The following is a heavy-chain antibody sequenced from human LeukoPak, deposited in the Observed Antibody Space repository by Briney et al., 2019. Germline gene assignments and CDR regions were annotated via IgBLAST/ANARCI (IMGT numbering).Heavy chain of an antibody. CDR1: GGTFSSYT. CDR3: ARSRGHLAARPWNY. V-gene: IGHV1-69*02. J-gene: IGHJ4*02. Sequence: SVKVSCKASGGTFSSYTISWVRQAPGQGLEWMGRIIPILGIANYAQKFQGRVTITADKSTSTAYMELSSLRSEDTAVYYCARSRGHLAARPWNYWGQGTVVTVSS. CDR2: IIPILGIA. D-gene: IGHD6-6*01.